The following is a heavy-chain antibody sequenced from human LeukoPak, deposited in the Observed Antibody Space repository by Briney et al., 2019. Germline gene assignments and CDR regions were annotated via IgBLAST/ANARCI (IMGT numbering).Heavy chain of an antibody. CDR1: GFTFSDYY. CDR3: AGGSGYAYYFDY. V-gene: IGHV4-34*08. CDR2: INHSGST. J-gene: IGHJ4*02. Sequence: GSLRLSCAASGFTFSDYYMSWIRQPPGKGLEWIGEINHSGSTNYNPSLKSRVTISVDTSKNQFSLKLSSVTAADTAVYYCAGGSGYAYYFDYWGQGTLVTVSS. D-gene: IGHD5-12*01.